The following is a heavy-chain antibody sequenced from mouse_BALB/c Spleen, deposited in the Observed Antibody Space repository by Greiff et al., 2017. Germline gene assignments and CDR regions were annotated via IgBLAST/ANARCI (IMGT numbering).Heavy chain of an antibody. V-gene: IGHV5-12-1*01. CDR1: GFAFSSYD. J-gene: IGHJ2*01. D-gene: IGHD1-2*01. CDR2: ISSGGGST. CDR3: ARTLLRLQGIYFDY. Sequence: EVKLVESGGGLVKPGGSLKLSCAASGFAFSSYDMSWVRQTPEKRLEWVAYISSGGGSTYYPDTVKGRFTISRDNAKNTLYLQMSSLKSEDTAMYYCARTLLRLQGIYFDYWGQGTTLTVSS.